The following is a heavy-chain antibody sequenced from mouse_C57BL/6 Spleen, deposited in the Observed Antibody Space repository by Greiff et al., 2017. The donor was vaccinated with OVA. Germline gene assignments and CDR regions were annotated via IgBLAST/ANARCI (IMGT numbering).Heavy chain of an antibody. CDR1: GYAFSSSW. CDR2: IYPGDGDT. D-gene: IGHD2-3*01. J-gene: IGHJ2*01. Sequence: QVQLQQSGPELVKPGASVKISCKASGYAFSSSWMNWVKQRPGKGLEWIGRIYPGDGDTNYNGKFKGKATLTADKSSSTAYMQLSSLTSEDSAVYFCARPIYDGYPVFDYWGQGTTLTVSS. CDR3: ARPIYDGYPVFDY. V-gene: IGHV1-82*01.